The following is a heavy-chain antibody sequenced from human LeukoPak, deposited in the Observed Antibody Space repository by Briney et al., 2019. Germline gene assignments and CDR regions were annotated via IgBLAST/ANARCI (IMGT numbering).Heavy chain of an antibody. CDR2: ISSSSSYT. CDR1: GFTFSSYS. CDR3: ARDLGGNGYSSSWGRIYYYYYYMDV. J-gene: IGHJ6*03. Sequence: GGSLRLSCAASGFTFSSYSMNWVRQAPGKGLEWVSSISSSSSYTYYADSVKGRFTISRDNAKNSLYLQMNSLRAEDTAVYYCARDLGGNGYSSSWGRIYYYYYYMDVWGKGTTVTISS. D-gene: IGHD6-13*01. V-gene: IGHV3-21*01.